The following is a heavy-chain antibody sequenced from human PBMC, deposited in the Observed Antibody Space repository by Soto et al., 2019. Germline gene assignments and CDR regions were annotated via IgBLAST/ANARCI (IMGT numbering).Heavy chain of an antibody. CDR2: VYNKAST. V-gene: IGHV4-39*01. J-gene: IGHJ3*02. CDR1: GRSVNVNTSY. D-gene: IGHD2-15*01. CDR3: ARRGTTGYCRGDTFYSGAREI. Sequence: PSESLSLTCFVSGRSVNVNTSYWGWIRPAPGNRLEWIGNVYNKASTNYIPSLESRVNISIDTSNNQFSLKLSVVTAADTAVYYCARRGTTGYCRGDTFYSGAREIWGQGT.